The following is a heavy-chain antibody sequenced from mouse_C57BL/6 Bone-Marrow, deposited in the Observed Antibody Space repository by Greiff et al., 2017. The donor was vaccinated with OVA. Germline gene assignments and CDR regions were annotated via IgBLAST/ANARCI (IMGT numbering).Heavy chain of an antibody. CDR2: INPNNGGT. J-gene: IGHJ1*03. Sequence: EVQLQQSGPELVKPGASVKMSCKASGYTFTDYNMHWVKQSHGKSLEWIGYINPNNGGTSYNQKFKGKATLTVNKSSSTAYMELRSLTSEDSAVYYCARSYYYGSPYWYFDVWGTGTTVTVSS. CDR1: GYTFTDYN. D-gene: IGHD1-1*01. CDR3: ARSYYYGSPYWYFDV. V-gene: IGHV1-22*01.